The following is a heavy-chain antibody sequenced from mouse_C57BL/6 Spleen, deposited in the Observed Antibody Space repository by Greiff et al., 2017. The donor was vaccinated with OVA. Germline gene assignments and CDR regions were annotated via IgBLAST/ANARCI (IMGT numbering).Heavy chain of an antibody. J-gene: IGHJ2*01. D-gene: IGHD4-1*01. CDR3: ARKNWEGLDY. Sequence: VQLQESGPGLVQPSQSLSITCTVSGFSLTSYGVHWVRQSPGKGLEWLGVIWSGGSTDYNAAFLSTLSISNDNSKSQVFSKMNSLQADDKAINYCARKNWEGLDYWGQGTTLTVSS. V-gene: IGHV2-2*01. CDR1: GFSLTSYG. CDR2: IWSGGST.